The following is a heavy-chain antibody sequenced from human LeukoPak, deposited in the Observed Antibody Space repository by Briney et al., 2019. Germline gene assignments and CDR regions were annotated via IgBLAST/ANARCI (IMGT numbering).Heavy chain of an antibody. CDR1: GFTFSSYA. V-gene: IGHV3-30-3*01. CDR2: ISYDGSNK. D-gene: IGHD3-22*01. J-gene: IGHJ4*02. Sequence: GGSLRLSCAASGFTFSSYAMHWVRQALGKGLEWVAVISYDGSNKYYADSVKGRFTISRDNSKNTLYLQMNSLRAEDTAVYYCARDAEKNYYDSSGYYYWGQGTLVTVSS. CDR3: ARDAEKNYYDSSGYYY.